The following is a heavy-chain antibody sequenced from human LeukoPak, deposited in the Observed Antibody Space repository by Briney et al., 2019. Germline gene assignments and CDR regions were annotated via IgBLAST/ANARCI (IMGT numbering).Heavy chain of an antibody. J-gene: IGHJ6*01. Sequence: GGSLRLSCAASGFTFSSYAMHWVRQAPGKGPEWVAVISYDGSNKYYADSVKGRFTISRDNSKNTLYLEMNSLRAEDTAIYYCAKMKGHPLPKYYMDVWGQGTTVTVSS. D-gene: IGHD1-26*01. CDR1: GFTFSSYA. CDR2: ISYDGSNK. CDR3: AKMKGHPLPKYYMDV. V-gene: IGHV3-30*04.